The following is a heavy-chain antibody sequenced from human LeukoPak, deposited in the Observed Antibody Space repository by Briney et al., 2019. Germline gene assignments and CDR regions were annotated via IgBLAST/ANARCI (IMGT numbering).Heavy chain of an antibody. V-gene: IGHV4-34*01. J-gene: IGHJ5*02. CDR3: ARSYASSWYWNWFDP. CDR2: INHSGST. Sequence: SETLSLTCSVYSGSFSGYYWSWIRQPPGKGLERIGEINHSGSTNYNPSLKSRVTISVDTSKNQFSLRLSSVTAADTAVYYCARSYASSWYWNWFDPWGQGTLVTVSS. CDR1: SGSFSGYY. D-gene: IGHD6-13*01.